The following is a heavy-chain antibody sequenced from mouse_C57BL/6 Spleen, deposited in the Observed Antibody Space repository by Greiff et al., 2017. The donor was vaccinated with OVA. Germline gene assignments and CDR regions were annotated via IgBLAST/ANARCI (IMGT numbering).Heavy chain of an antibody. CDR1: GFNIKNTY. Sequence: VQLQQSVAELVRPGASVKLSCTASGFNIKNTYMHWVKQRPEQGLEWIGRIDPANGNTKYAPKFPGKATITADTSSNTAYLQLSSLTSENTAIYYCATSPDGGYYLDNWGKGTTLTGSS. CDR3: ATSPDGGYYLDN. V-gene: IGHV14-3*01. CDR2: IDPANGNT. J-gene: IGHJ2*01.